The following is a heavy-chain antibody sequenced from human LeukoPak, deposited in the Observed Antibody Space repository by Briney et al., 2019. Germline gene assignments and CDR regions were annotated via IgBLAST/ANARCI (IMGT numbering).Heavy chain of an antibody. D-gene: IGHD2-15*01. CDR1: GFTFSSYS. Sequence: GGSLRLSCAASGFTFSSYSMNWVRQAPGKGLEWVSSISSSSSYIYYADSVKGRFTISRDNAKNSLYLQMNSLRAEDTAVYYCAKAQGTCSGGSCYSSADYWGQGTLVTVSS. J-gene: IGHJ4*02. CDR3: AKAQGTCSGGSCYSSADY. V-gene: IGHV3-21*01. CDR2: ISSSSSYI.